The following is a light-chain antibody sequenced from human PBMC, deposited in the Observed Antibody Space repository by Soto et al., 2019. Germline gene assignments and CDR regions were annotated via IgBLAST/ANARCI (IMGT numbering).Light chain of an antibody. J-gene: IGKJ4*02. V-gene: IGKV1-27*01. CDR3: QKFSAVPT. CDR2: AAS. Sequence: DIQMTQSPSSLSASVGDRVTITCRASQAIYNYLAWYQQKPGKVPTLLISAASTLQSGVPSRFSGSGSGTDFTLTISSQQPEDVATYYCQKFSAVPTFGGGTKVEL. CDR1: QAIYNY.